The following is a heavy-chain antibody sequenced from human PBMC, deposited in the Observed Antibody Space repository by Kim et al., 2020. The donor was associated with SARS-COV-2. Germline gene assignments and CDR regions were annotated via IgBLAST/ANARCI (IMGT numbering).Heavy chain of an antibody. CDR2: IWYDGAET. CDR3: VSDGGWHERYFQH. Sequence: GGSLRLSCAASGFAFNNHGMHWVRLAPGKGLEWVAGIWYDGAETYYAESVRGRLTISRDNPANTLYLQINSLRVEDTAVYYCVSDGGWHERYFQHWGQG. D-gene: IGHD6-19*01. J-gene: IGHJ1*01. V-gene: IGHV3-33*03. CDR1: GFAFNNHG.